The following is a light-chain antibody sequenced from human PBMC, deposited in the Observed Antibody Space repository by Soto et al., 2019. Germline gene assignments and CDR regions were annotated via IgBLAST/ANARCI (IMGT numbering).Light chain of an antibody. J-gene: IGLJ1*01. CDR3: SSNTRSSLYV. CDR1: SSDVGGYNY. CDR2: EVS. V-gene: IGLV2-14*01. Sequence: QSALTQPGSVSGSPGQSITISCTGTSSDVGGYNYVSWHQQHPGKAPKLMIFEVSYRPSGVSDRFSGSKSGNTASLTISGLQADDDADYYCSSNTRSSLYVFGTGTKLTV.